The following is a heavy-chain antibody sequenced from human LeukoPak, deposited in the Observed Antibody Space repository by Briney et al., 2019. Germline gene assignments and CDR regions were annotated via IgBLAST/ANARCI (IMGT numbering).Heavy chain of an antibody. D-gene: IGHD3-10*01. CDR3: ARPXXRGXHXXFDI. CDR1: GFTFSSYA. J-gene: IGHJ3*02. Sequence: GGSLRLSCAASGFTFSSYAMHWVRQAPGKGLEYVSAISSNGGSTYYANSVKGRFTISRDNSKNTLYLQMGSLRAEDMAVYYCARPXXRGXHXXFDIWGXGTMVTVSS. CDR2: ISSNGGST. V-gene: IGHV3-64*01.